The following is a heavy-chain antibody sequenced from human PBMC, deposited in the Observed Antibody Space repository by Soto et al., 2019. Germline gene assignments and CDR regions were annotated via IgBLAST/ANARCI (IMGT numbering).Heavy chain of an antibody. D-gene: IGHD6-13*01. Sequence: QVQLVQSGAEVKKLGASVKVSCKASGYTFTSYAMHWVRQAPGQRLEWMGWINAGNGNTKYSQKFQGRVTITRDTSASPAYMELSSLRSEDTAVYCCARAPSWYNFDYWGQGTLVTVSS. V-gene: IGHV1-3*01. CDR2: INAGNGNT. CDR3: ARAPSWYNFDY. CDR1: GYTFTSYA. J-gene: IGHJ4*02.